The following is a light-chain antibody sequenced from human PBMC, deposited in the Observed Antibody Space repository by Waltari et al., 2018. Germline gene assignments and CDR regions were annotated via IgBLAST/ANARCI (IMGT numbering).Light chain of an antibody. CDR1: QSVSSAY. CDR3: QQYGSSPRT. V-gene: IGKV3-20*01. J-gene: IGKJ1*01. CDR2: GAS. Sequence: EIVLTQSPGSLSLSPGERATLSCRASQSVSSAYLAWYQHKPGQAPRLLIYGASSRATGIPDRFRCGGSGTDFTLTIDTLEPEDFAVYYCQQYGSSPRTFGQGTKVEI.